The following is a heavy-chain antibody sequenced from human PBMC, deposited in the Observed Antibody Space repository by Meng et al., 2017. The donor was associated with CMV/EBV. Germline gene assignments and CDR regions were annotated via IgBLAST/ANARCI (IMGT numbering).Heavy chain of an antibody. V-gene: IGHV5-51*01. D-gene: IGHD1-7*01. CDR3: ARLRGGGKLELGGDWFDP. CDR2: ISPGDPDT. J-gene: IGHJ5*02. CDR1: IFPRSW. Sequence: IFPRSWIGWARRLPMTGLDRMALISPGDPDTRSSPSFHGQVTIAAAKSISTAYLQWSSLKASDTAMYYCARLRGGGKLELGGDWFDPWGQGTLVTVSS.